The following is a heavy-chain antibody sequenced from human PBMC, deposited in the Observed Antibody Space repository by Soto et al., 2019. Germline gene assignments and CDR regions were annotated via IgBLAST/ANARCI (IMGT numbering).Heavy chain of an antibody. CDR2: IHESGAT. CDR1: GGSTISGAYS. V-gene: IGHV4-30-2*06. CDR3: ARKDHHWRASDFMGWFDP. D-gene: IGHD2-21*02. Sequence: PSETLSLTCTVSGGSTISGAYSWSWVRQSPGKSLEWIANIHESGATDYNPSLRSRVTLSVDRSQNQFSLRLSSLTAADTAVYFCARKDHHWRASDFMGWFDPWGQGTLVTVYS. J-gene: IGHJ5*01.